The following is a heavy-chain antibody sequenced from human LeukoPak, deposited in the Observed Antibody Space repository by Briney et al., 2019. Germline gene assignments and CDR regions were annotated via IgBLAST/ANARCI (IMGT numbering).Heavy chain of an antibody. Sequence: GASVKVSCKVSGYTLTELSMHWVRQAPGKGLEWMGGFDPEDGETIYAQKFQGRVTMTRDTSISTAYMELSRLRSDDTAVYYCARDRVYCSSTSCYPYYFDYWGQGTLVTVSS. CDR2: FDPEDGET. CDR1: GYTLTELS. CDR3: ARDRVYCSSTSCYPYYFDY. V-gene: IGHV1-24*01. D-gene: IGHD2-2*01. J-gene: IGHJ4*02.